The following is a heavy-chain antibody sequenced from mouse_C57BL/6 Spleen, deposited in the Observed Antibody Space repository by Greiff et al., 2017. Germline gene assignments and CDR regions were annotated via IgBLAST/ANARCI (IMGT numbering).Heavy chain of an antibody. V-gene: IGHV1-64*01. Sequence: QVQLQQPGAELVKPGASVKLSCKASGYTFTSYWMHWVKQRPGQGLEWIGMLHPNSGSTNYNEKFKSKATLTVDKSSSTAYMQLSSLTSEDSAVYYCETNWESVSAMDYWGQGTSVTVSS. J-gene: IGHJ4*01. CDR3: ETNWESVSAMDY. CDR2: LHPNSGST. CDR1: GYTFTSYW. D-gene: IGHD4-1*01.